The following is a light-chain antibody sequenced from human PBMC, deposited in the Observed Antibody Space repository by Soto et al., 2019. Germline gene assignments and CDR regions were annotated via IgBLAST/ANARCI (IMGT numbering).Light chain of an antibody. CDR3: SSYTSSSTPFYV. J-gene: IGLJ1*01. CDR2: DVS. Sequence: QSVLTQPASVSGSPGQSITISCTGTSSDVGGYNYVSWYQQHPGKAPKLMIYDVSNRPSGVSNRFSGSKSGNTASLTISGLQAEDEADYYCSSYTSSSTPFYVFGNGTKVTVL. CDR1: SSDVGGYNY. V-gene: IGLV2-14*01.